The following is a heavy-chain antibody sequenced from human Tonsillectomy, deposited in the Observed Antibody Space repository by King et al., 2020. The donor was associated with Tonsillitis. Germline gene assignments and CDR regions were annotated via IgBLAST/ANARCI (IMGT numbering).Heavy chain of an antibody. D-gene: IGHD5-12*01. J-gene: IGHJ5*02. CDR3: ASTPGHSGYVPPHWFDP. CDR1: GGSISSGDYF. CDR2: IYYSGST. Sequence: VQLQESGPGLVKPSQTLSLTCTVSGGSISSGDYFWTWIRQPPGKGLEWIGYIYYSGSTYYSPSLKSRLIISLDTSKNQFSLKLSSVTAADTAVYYCASTPGHSGYVPPHWFDPWGQGTLVTVSS. V-gene: IGHV4-30-4*01.